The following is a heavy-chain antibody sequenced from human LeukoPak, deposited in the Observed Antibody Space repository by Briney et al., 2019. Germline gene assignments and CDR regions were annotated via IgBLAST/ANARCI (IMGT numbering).Heavy chain of an antibody. D-gene: IGHD1-26*01. CDR3: TRTWGVGATTGTTFDI. J-gene: IGHJ3*02. Sequence: PGGSLRLSCAASGLTVTDHFMSWVRQAPGKGLEWVSVIYSFDRTYYADSVNGRFTISRDISENTVSLQMSGLKVEDTAVYYCTRTWGVGATTGTTFDIWGLGTTVTVSS. V-gene: IGHV3-66*01. CDR2: IYSFDRT. CDR1: GLTVTDHF.